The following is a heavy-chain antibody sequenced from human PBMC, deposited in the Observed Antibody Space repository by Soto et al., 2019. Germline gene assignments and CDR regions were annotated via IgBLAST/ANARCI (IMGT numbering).Heavy chain of an antibody. V-gene: IGHV3-15*01. CDR2: IKSKTDGGTT. CDR1: GFTFSNAW. J-gene: IGHJ4*02. D-gene: IGHD3-22*01. CDR3: TTDYYDSKRYFDY. Sequence: EVQLVESGGGLVKPGGSLRLSCAASGFTFSNAWMSWVRQAPGKGLEWVGRIKSKTDGGTTDYAAPVKGRFTISRDDSKNTLYLQMNSLKTEDTAVYYCTTDYYDSKRYFDYWGQGTLVTVSS.